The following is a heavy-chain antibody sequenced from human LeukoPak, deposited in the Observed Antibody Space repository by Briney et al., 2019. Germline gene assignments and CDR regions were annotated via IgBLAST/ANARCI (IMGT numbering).Heavy chain of an antibody. Sequence: ASVKVSCKASGYTFTGYYMHWVRQAPGQGLEWMGWINPNSGGTNYAQKFQGRVTMTRDTSISTAYMELSRLSSVTAADTAVYYCARISRWGPYWGQGILVTVSS. D-gene: IGHD3-16*01. CDR1: GYTFTGYY. J-gene: IGHJ4*02. CDR3: ARISRWGPY. V-gene: IGHV1-2*02. CDR2: INPNSGGT.